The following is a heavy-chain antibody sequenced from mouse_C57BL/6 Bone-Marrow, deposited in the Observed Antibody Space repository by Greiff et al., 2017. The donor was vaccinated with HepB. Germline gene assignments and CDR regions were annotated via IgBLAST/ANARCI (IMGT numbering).Heavy chain of an antibody. J-gene: IGHJ4*01. CDR3: TTDGYYVFMDY. CDR2: IDPENGDT. D-gene: IGHD2-3*01. V-gene: IGHV14-4*01. Sequence: VQLQQSGAELVRPGASVKLSCTASGFNIKDDYMHWVKQRPEQGLEWIGWIDPENGDTEYASKFQGKATITADTSSNTAYLQLSSLTSEDTAVYYCTTDGYYVFMDYWGQGTSVTFSS. CDR1: GFNIKDDY.